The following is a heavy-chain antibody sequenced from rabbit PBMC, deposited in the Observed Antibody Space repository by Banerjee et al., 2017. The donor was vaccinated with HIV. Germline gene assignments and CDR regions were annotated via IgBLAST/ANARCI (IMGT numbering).Heavy chain of an antibody. V-gene: IGHV1S29*01. CDR2: ISTGGSA. CDR1: GFSLSSYA. Sequence: QEQLKETGGDLVQPGGSPTLTCTASGFSLSSYAMGWVRQAPGKGLEYIGAISTGGSAYYASWVNGRFTISSDNAQNTVDLQMNSLTAADTATYFCARAYNSAFNLWGPGTLVTVS. D-gene: IGHD4-1*01. J-gene: IGHJ4*01. CDR3: ARAYNSAFNL.